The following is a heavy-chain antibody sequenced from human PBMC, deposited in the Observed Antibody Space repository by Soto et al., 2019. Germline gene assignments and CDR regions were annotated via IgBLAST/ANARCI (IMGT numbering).Heavy chain of an antibody. CDR3: ARDDELSGAVHYYYYGMDV. Sequence: QVQLVQSGAEVKTTGSSVKVSCKASGGTFSSYAISWVRQAPGQGLEWMGGIIPIFGTANYAQKFQGRVTITADESTSTASMELSSLRAEDTAVYYCARDDELSGAVHYYYYGMDVWGQGTTVTVSS. D-gene: IGHD3-16*02. J-gene: IGHJ6*02. CDR2: IIPIFGTA. CDR1: GGTFSSYA. V-gene: IGHV1-69*01.